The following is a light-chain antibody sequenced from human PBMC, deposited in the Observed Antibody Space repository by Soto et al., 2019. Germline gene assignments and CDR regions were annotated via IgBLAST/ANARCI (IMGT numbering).Light chain of an antibody. CDR1: QSISSR. J-gene: IGKJ1*01. Sequence: IQITQSPSTLSASVGERATLPCRASQSISSRLAWYQQKPGKAPKLLIYNASTIESGVPSSFSGSGSGTEFTLTISSLQPEDFATYYCQQYNSYPWTFGQGTQVEI. V-gene: IGKV1-5*03. CDR2: NAS. CDR3: QQYNSYPWT.